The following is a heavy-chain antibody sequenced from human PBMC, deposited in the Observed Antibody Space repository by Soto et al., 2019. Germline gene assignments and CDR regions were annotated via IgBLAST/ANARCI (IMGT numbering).Heavy chain of an antibody. J-gene: IGHJ4*02. CDR3: ARASTTVPFDY. V-gene: IGHV4-34*01. CDR2: IKHSGST. Sequence: SETLFLTWAVYGETFSGYYWILIRPPPGKGLEWIGEIKHSGSTNYNPSLQSRVTISVDTSKNQFSLKLSSVTAADTAVYYCARASTTVPFDYWGQGTLVTVSS. CDR1: GETFSGYY. D-gene: IGHD4-17*01.